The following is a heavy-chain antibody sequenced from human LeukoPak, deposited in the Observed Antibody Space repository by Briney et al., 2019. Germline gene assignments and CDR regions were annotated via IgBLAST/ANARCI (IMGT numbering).Heavy chain of an antibody. CDR3: AEAGVQQRVGWLRYFDL. J-gene: IGHJ2*01. D-gene: IGHD6-6*01. CDR2: ISGSGGST. Sequence: GRSLRLSCAASGFTFISYAMSWVRQAPGKGLEWVSTISGSGGSTYYADSVKGRFTISRDKSKNTVYLHMNSLRAVDTAVYYCAEAGVQQRVGWLRYFDLWGRGTLVIVSS. CDR1: GFTFISYA. V-gene: IGHV3-23*01.